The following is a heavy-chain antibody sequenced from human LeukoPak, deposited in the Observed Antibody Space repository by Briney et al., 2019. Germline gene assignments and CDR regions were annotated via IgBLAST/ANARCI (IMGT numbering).Heavy chain of an antibody. J-gene: IGHJ4*02. CDR3: ARIPTVTFFDY. CDR2: IYYSEST. CDR1: GGSISSYY. Sequence: PSETLFLTCTVSGGSISSYYWSWIRQPPGKGLEWIGSIYYSESTYQNPSLKSRVTISVDTSKNQFSLKLSSVTAADTAVYYCARIPTVTFFDYWGQGTLVTVSS. D-gene: IGHD4-17*01. V-gene: IGHV4-39*07.